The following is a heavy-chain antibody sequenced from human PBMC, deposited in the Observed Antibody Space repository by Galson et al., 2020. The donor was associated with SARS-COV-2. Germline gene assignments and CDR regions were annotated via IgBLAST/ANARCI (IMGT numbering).Heavy chain of an antibody. Sequence: GESLKISCAASGFTFSSYSMTWVRQAPGKGLEWVSYISSSSSTIYYADSVKGRLTISRDNAKNSLYLQMNSLRDEDTAVYYCARDGGSSWYEGRPLGGMDVWGQGTTVTVSS. CDR2: ISSSSSTI. V-gene: IGHV3-48*02. CDR1: GFTFSSYS. D-gene: IGHD6-13*01. J-gene: IGHJ6*02. CDR3: ARDGGSSWYEGRPLGGMDV.